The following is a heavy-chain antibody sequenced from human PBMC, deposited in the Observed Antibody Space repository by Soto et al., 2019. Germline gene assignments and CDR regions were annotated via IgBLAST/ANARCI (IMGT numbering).Heavy chain of an antibody. V-gene: IGHV3-64*01. CDR1: GFTFSRYA. Sequence: PGGSLRLSCAASGFTFSRYAMHWVRQAPGKGLEYVSAISSNGGSTYYANSVKGRFTISRDNSKNTLYLQMGSLRPEDMAVYYCARADGSGSYPYWGQGTLVTVSS. CDR2: ISSNGGST. CDR3: ARADGSGSYPY. J-gene: IGHJ4*02. D-gene: IGHD3-10*01.